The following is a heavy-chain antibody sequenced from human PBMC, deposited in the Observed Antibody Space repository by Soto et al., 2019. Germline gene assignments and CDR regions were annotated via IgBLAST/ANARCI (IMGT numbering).Heavy chain of an antibody. V-gene: IGHV3-48*02. CDR3: ASEVAALNWFDP. Sequence: GGSLRLSCAASGFTFSSYSMDWVRQAPGKGLEWVSYISSSSSTIYYADSVKGRFTISRDNAKNSLYLQMNSLRDEDTAVYYCASEVAALNWFDPWGQGTLITVSS. CDR1: GFTFSSYS. J-gene: IGHJ5*02. D-gene: IGHD5-12*01. CDR2: ISSSSSTI.